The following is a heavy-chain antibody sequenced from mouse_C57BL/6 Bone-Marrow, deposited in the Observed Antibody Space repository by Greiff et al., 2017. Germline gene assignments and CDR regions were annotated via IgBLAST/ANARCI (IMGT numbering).Heavy chain of an antibody. CDR2: IRLKSDNYAT. D-gene: IGHD3-3*01. Sequence: EVKVEESGGGLVQPGGSMKLSCVASGFTFSNYWMNWVRQSPEKGLEWVAQIRLKSDNYATHYAESVKGRFTISRDDSKSSVYLQMNNLRAEDTGIYYCTGGDGYYFDYWGQGTTLTVSS. V-gene: IGHV6-3*01. J-gene: IGHJ2*01. CDR1: GFTFSNYW. CDR3: TGGDGYYFDY.